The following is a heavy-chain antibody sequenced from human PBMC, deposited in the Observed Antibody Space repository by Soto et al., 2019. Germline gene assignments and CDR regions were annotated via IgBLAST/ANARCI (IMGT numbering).Heavy chain of an antibody. CDR3: ARSSTSANSFAY. CDR2: IYYSGST. CDR1: GGSISSGGYY. J-gene: IGHJ4*02. V-gene: IGHV4-31*03. Sequence: QVQLQESGPGLVKPSQTLSLTCTVSGGSISSGGYYWSWIRQHPGKGLEWIGYIYYSGSTYYNPSLKSRVTIAEDTPKNQSSLSLSSVTAADTAVYYCARSSTSANSFAYWGQGPLVTVSS. D-gene: IGHD2-2*01.